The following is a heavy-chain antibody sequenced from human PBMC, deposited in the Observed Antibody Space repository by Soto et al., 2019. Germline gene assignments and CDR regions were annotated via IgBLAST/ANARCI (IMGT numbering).Heavy chain of an antibody. D-gene: IGHD3-3*01. CDR2: INPNSGGT. CDR3: ARDRAHGFWSGYGMDV. CDR1: GYTFTGYY. J-gene: IGHJ6*02. Sequence: ASVKVSCKASGYTFTGYYMHWVRQAPGQGLEWMGWINPNSGGTNYAQKFQGWVTMTRDTSISTAYMELSRLRSDDTAVYYCARDRAHGFWSGYGMDVWRQGTTVTVS. V-gene: IGHV1-2*04.